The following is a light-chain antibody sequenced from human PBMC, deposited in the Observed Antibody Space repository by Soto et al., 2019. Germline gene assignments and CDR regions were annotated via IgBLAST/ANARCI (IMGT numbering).Light chain of an antibody. J-gene: IGKJ1*01. CDR3: QHYKSFWWT. V-gene: IGKV1-5*01. CDR1: QSLGNF. Sequence: DSQMTQSPSSLSASVGDRVTXTCRATQSLGNFLAWYQQKPGKAPSLLIFDASTLESGVPSRFSGSGSGTEFTLTLSSLQPDDFATYYCQHYKSFWWTFGQGTKVDI. CDR2: DAS.